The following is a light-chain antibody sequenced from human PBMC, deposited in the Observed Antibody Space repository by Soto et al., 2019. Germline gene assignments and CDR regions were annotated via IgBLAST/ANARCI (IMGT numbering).Light chain of an antibody. CDR1: SSNIGTNT. CDR3: AAWDARLNGVV. Sequence: QSVLTQPPSTSGTPGQRVTISCSGSSSNIGTNTVNWYQQVPGTAPKLLIYSNDQRPSGVPDRFSGSKSGTSVSLAISGLQSEDEADYFCAAWDARLNGVVFGGGTKVTIL. V-gene: IGLV1-44*01. J-gene: IGLJ3*02. CDR2: SND.